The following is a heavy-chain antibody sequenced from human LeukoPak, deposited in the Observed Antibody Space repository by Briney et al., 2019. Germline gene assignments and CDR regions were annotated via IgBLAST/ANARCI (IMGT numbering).Heavy chain of an antibody. J-gene: IGHJ4*01. V-gene: IGHV3-30*01. Sequence: GGSLRLSCAASGFTFSSYAMHWVRQAPGKGLEWVAVISYDGSNKYYADSVKGRFTISRDNSKNTLYLQMNSLRAEDTAVYYCARGRAGYSSPGDYWGQEPWSPSPQ. CDR3: ARGRAGYSSPGDY. D-gene: IGHD6-13*01. CDR1: GFTFSSYA. CDR2: ISYDGSNK.